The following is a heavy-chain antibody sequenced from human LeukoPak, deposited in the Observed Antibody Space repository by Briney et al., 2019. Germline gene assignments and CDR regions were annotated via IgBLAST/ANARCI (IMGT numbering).Heavy chain of an antibody. CDR2: TSGSGGST. J-gene: IGHJ6*04. V-gene: IGHV3-23*01. CDR1: GFTFRRYG. D-gene: IGHD3-10*02. Sequence: PGGSLRLSCAASGFTFRRYGMSWVRQAPGKGLEWVSATSGSGGSTYYGDSVKGRFTISRDNSKNTLYLQMNSLRAEDTAVYYCAELGITMIGGVWGKGTTVTISS. CDR3: AELGITMIGGV.